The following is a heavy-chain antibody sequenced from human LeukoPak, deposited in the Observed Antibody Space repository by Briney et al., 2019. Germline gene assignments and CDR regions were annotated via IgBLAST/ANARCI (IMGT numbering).Heavy chain of an antibody. Sequence: SETLSLTCTVSGGSISTNSYYWGWVRQLPWNGLEWIGNIFYSGSTYYSPSLKSRVTISLDTSRNQFSLRLNSVTAADTAVYYCARGDFKGGWFDPWGQGTLVSVSS. CDR2: IFYSGST. CDR3: ARGDFKGGWFDP. D-gene: IGHD3-16*01. J-gene: IGHJ5*02. V-gene: IGHV4-39*07. CDR1: GGSISTNSYY.